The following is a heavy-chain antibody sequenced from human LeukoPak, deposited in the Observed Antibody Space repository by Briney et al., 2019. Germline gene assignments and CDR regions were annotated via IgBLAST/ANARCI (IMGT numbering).Heavy chain of an antibody. J-gene: IGHJ4*02. CDR3: ARDYCSSTSCLFDY. V-gene: IGHV1-2*06. Sequence: ASVKVSCKASGYTFTGCHMHWVRQAPGQGLEWMGRINPNSGDTNYAQMFQGRVTMTRDTSISTAYMELSRLRSDDTAVYYCARDYCSSTSCLFDYWGQGTLVTVSS. CDR2: INPNSGDT. D-gene: IGHD2-2*01. CDR1: GYTFTGCH.